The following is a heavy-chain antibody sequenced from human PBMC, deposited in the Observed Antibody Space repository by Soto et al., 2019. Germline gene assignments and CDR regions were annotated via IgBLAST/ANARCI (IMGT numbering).Heavy chain of an antibody. D-gene: IGHD7-27*01. Sequence: QVPLVQSGAEVKKPGASVRVSCEASGYTFSNYGISWVRQAPGQGLEWMGWISGNNDNITYAQKFQARVTMTTDRTDSTAHMELRSLRSDDTAVYYCARDGQQDTNMGTYSYGLDVWGQGATVNVSS. CDR2: ISGNNDNI. J-gene: IGHJ6*02. V-gene: IGHV1-18*01. CDR1: GYTFSNYG. CDR3: ARDGQQDTNMGTYSYGLDV.